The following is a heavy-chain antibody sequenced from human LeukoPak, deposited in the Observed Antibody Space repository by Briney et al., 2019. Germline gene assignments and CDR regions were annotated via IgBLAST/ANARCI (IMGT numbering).Heavy chain of an antibody. CDR1: GGSISSGGYS. J-gene: IGHJ6*03. CDR2: IYYRGST. CDR3: ARGLYYMDV. V-gene: IGHV4-30-4*07. Sequence: SETLSLTCAVSGGSISSGGYSWSWIRQPPGKGLEWIGYIYYRGSTYYNPSLKSRVTISVDTSKNQFSLKLSSVTAADTAVYYCARGLYYMDVWGKGTTVTVSS.